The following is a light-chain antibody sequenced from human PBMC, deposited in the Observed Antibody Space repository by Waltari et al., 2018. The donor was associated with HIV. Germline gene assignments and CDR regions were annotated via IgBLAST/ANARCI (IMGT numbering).Light chain of an antibody. J-gene: IGKJ1*01. CDR3: QQYNNRPQT. CDR1: QSVSSN. Sequence: EIVMTQSPATLSLSPGERATLSCRASQSVSSNLAWSQQKPGQAPRLLIYDASNRATGIPGRFSGSGGGTEFIITISRLQAEDFAVYYCQQYNNRPQTFGQGTKVEIK. CDR2: DAS. V-gene: IGKV3-15*01.